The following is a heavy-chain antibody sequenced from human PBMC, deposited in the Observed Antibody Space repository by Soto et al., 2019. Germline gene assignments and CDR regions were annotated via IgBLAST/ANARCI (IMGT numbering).Heavy chain of an antibody. CDR2: IYYSGST. Sequence: SETLSLTCTVSGVSISSGGYYWSWIRQHPGKGLEWIGYIYYSGSTYYNPSLKSRVTISVDTSKNQFSLKLSSVTAADTAVYYCARDRNAVGSTYYDFWSGLGGYYYGMDVWGQGTTVTVSS. J-gene: IGHJ6*02. D-gene: IGHD3-3*01. V-gene: IGHV4-31*03. CDR1: GVSISSGGYY. CDR3: ARDRNAVGSTYYDFWSGLGGYYYGMDV.